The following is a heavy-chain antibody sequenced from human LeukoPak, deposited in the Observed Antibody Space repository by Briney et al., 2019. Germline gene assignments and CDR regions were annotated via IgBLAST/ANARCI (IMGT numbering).Heavy chain of an antibody. V-gene: IGHV3-74*01. CDR3: ARAGDYGSGSCAFDM. Sequence: GGSLRLSCAASGFTFSSYWMHWVRQAPGRGLVWVSRIRSDGSTTYADSVKGRFTISRDNAKNTLYLQMNSLRAEDTAVYYCARAGDYGSGSCAFDMWGQGTMVTVSS. CDR1: GFTFSSYW. J-gene: IGHJ3*02. CDR2: IRSDGST. D-gene: IGHD3-10*01.